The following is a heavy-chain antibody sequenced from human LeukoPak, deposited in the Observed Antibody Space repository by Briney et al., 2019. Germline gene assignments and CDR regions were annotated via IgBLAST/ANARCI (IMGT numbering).Heavy chain of an antibody. CDR2: IWYDGSYK. V-gene: IGHV3-33*06. J-gene: IGHJ4*02. D-gene: IGHD1-26*01. Sequence: PGGSLRLSCAAPGFTFSNYGMHWVRQAPGKGLEWVAVIWYDGSYKYYVDSVKGRFTISRDNSKNTLYLQMNSLRAEDTAVYYCAKPTRGSGSFLIDYWGQGTLVTVSS. CDR3: AKPTRGSGSFLIDY. CDR1: GFTFSNYG.